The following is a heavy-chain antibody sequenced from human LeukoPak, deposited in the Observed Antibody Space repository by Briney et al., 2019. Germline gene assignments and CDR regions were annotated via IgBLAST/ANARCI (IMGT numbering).Heavy chain of an antibody. CDR3: ARGVDVDTAMVVRYNWFDP. CDR2: INPIFGTA. CDR1: GGTFSSYA. J-gene: IGHJ5*02. V-gene: IGHV1-69*05. Sequence: SVKVSCKASGGTFSSYAISWVRQAPGQGLEWMGGINPIFGTANYAQKFQGRVTITTDESTSTAYMELSSLRSEDTAVYYCARGVDVDTAMVVRYNWFDPWGQGTLVTVSS. D-gene: IGHD5-18*01.